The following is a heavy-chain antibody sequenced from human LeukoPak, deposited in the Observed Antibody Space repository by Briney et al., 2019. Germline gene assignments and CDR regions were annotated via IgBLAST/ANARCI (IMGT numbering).Heavy chain of an antibody. CDR1: GVSISSYY. V-gene: IGHV4-59*01. Sequence: SETLSLTCTVSGVSISSYYWSWIRQPPGKGLEWIGYIYYSGSTNYNPSLKSRVTISVDTSKNQFSLKLSSVTAADTAVYYCARGGSLLITMIVSGTGAFDIWGQGTVVTVSS. D-gene: IGHD3-22*01. CDR2: IYYSGST. CDR3: ARGGSLLITMIVSGTGAFDI. J-gene: IGHJ3*02.